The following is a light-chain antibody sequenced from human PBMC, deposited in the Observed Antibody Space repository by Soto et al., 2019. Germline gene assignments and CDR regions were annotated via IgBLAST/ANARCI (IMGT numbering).Light chain of an antibody. J-gene: IGKJ1*01. Sequence: DTVMTQSPLSLSVTPGEPASISCRSSQSLLYGNGYNYLDWYLQKPGQSPQLLIYLGSNRASGVPDRFSGSGSGTDFTLKISRVEAEDVGVYYCMQALQTSWTFGQGTKVDI. CDR3: MQALQTSWT. CDR2: LGS. V-gene: IGKV2-28*01. CDR1: QSLLYGNGYNY.